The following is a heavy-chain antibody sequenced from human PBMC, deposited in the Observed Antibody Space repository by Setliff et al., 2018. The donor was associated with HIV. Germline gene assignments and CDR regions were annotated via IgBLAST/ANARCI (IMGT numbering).Heavy chain of an antibody. CDR1: GFNFSSHT. CDR2: ISSTGTYI. J-gene: IGHJ6*02. D-gene: IGHD3-10*01. CDR3: AGSVIRYYYYGMDV. V-gene: IGHV3-21*01. Sequence: GGSLRLSCAASGFNFSSHTMNWIRQAPGKGLEWVSSISSTGTYIYYADSVKGRLTISRDNSKNTLYLQMNSLRAEDTAVYYCAGSVIRYYYYGMDVWGQGTLVTVSS.